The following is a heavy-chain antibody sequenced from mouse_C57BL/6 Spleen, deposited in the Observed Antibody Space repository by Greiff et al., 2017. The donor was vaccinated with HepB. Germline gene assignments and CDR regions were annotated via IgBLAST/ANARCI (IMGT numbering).Heavy chain of an antibody. Sequence: EVQGVESGGGLVKPGGSLKLSCAASGFTFRDYGMHWVRQAPEKGLEWVAYISSGSSTIYYADTVKGRFTISRDNAKTTLFLQMTSLRSEDTARYYCARRGDYGSSSSWFAYWGQGTLVTVSA. V-gene: IGHV5-17*01. CDR1: GFTFRDYG. CDR2: ISSGSSTI. CDR3: ARRGDYGSSSSWFAY. D-gene: IGHD1-1*01. J-gene: IGHJ3*01.